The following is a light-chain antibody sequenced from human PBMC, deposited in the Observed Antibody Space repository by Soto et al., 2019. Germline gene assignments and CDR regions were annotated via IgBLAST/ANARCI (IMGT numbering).Light chain of an antibody. Sequence: QSALTQPASVSGSPGQSITISCTGTSSDVGGYNYDSWYQHHPGKAPRLMIYDVSNRPSGVSNRFSGSKSGNTASLTISGLQAEDEADYYCNSHTSSSTWVFGTGTKVTVL. CDR2: DVS. CDR3: NSHTSSSTWV. J-gene: IGLJ1*01. CDR1: SSDVGGYNY. V-gene: IGLV2-14*03.